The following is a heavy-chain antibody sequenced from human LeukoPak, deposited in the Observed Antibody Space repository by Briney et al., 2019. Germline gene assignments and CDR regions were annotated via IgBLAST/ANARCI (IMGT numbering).Heavy chain of an antibody. Sequence: SGPTLVNPTQTLTLTCTFSGFSLSTYGVGVGWIRQPPGKALEWLAIIYWDDDKRYSPSLKSRLTITKDTSNNQVVLRMTNMDPVYTATYYCAHKTGYSISWYWFDPWGQGTLVTVSS. V-gene: IGHV2-5*02. CDR1: GFSLSTYGVG. D-gene: IGHD3-3*02. CDR3: AHKTGYSISWYWFDP. J-gene: IGHJ5*02. CDR2: IYWDDDK.